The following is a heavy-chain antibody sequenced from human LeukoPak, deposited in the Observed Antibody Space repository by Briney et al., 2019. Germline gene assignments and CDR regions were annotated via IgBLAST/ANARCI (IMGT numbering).Heavy chain of an antibody. D-gene: IGHD3-10*01. Sequence: SETLSLTCAVYGGSFGGYYWSWIRQPPGKGLEWIGEINHSGSTNYNPSLKSRVTISVDTSKNQFSLKLSSVTAADTAVYYCARGRTGDYWGQGTLVTVSS. V-gene: IGHV4-34*01. CDR1: GGSFGGYY. CDR2: INHSGST. CDR3: ARGRTGDY. J-gene: IGHJ4*02.